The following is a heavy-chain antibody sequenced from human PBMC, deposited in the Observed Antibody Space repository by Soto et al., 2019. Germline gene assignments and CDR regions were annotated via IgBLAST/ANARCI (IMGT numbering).Heavy chain of an antibody. D-gene: IGHD3-22*01. J-gene: IGHJ4*02. V-gene: IGHV1-69*13. CDR3: ASSSGYSLPFDY. CDR1: GGTFSSYA. CDR2: IIPIFGTA. Sequence: SVKVSCKASGGTFSSYAISWVRQAPGQGLEWMGGIIPIFGTANYAQKFQGRVTITADESTSTAYMELSSLRSEDTAVYYCASSSGYSLPFDYWGQGTLVTVSS.